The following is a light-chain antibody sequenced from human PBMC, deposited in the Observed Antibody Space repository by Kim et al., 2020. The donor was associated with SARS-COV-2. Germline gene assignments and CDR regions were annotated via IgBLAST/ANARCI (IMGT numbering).Light chain of an antibody. CDR2: DAS. Sequence: EIVLTQSPATLSLSPGERATLSCRASQSVDSSLVWYQQKPGQAPRPLIYDASNRATGIPARFSGSGSGTDFTLTISSLEPEDFAVYYCQQRSNWITFGQGTRLEIK. CDR3: QQRSNWIT. CDR1: QSVDSS. V-gene: IGKV3-11*01. J-gene: IGKJ5*01.